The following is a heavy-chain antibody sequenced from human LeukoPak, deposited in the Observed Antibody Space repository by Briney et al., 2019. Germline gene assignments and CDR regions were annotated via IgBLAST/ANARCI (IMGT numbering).Heavy chain of an antibody. CDR1: GGSIGTYY. J-gene: IGHJ2*01. CDR2: IYYTGTT. V-gene: IGHV4-59*01. Sequence: SETLSLTCAVSGGSIGTYYWSWVRQPPGTGLEWIGYIYYTGTTNYNPSLKSRVTISLDTSKNQFSLKLSSVTAAGTAVYYCARERWRNSDYWYFDLWGRGTLVTVSS. D-gene: IGHD3-3*01. CDR3: ARERWRNSDYWYFDL.